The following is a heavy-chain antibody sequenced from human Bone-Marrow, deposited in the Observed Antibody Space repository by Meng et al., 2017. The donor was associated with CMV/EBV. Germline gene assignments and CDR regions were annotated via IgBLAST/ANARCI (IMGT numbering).Heavy chain of an antibody. V-gene: IGHV3-13*01. CDR1: GFTFSSYD. J-gene: IGHJ6*02. CDR3: AKDELTIFGVVISDYYYGMDV. CDR2: IGTAGDT. D-gene: IGHD3-3*01. Sequence: GESLKISCAASGFTFSSYDMHWVRQATGKGLEWVSAIGTAGDTYYPGSVKGRFTISRENAKNSLYLQMNSLRAGDTAVYYCAKDELTIFGVVISDYYYGMDVWGQGTTVTVSS.